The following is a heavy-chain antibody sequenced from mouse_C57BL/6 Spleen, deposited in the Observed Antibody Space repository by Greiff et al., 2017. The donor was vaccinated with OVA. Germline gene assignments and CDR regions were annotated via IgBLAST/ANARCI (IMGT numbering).Heavy chain of an antibody. Sequence: EVQLVESGPGMVKPSQSLSLTCTVTGYSITSGYDWHWIRHFPGNKLEWMGYISYSGSTNYNPSLKSRISITHDTSKNHFFLKLNSVTTEDTATYYCARGPTANYYAMDYWGQGTSVTVSS. V-gene: IGHV3-1*01. CDR2: ISYSGST. J-gene: IGHJ4*01. CDR3: ARGPTANYYAMDY. CDR1: GYSITSGYD. D-gene: IGHD1-2*01.